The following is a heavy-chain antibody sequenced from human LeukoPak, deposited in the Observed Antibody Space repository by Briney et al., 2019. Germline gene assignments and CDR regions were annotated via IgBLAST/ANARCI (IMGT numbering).Heavy chain of an antibody. CDR1: GFTFSSYS. Sequence: GGSLRLSCAASGFTFSSYSMNWFRQAPGKGLQWVAFISSTSDDIYYADSVKGRFTISRDNAENSLYLQMNSLRAEDTAVYYCARDGLVVRALYWGQGTLVTVSS. J-gene: IGHJ4*02. D-gene: IGHD3-10*01. CDR2: ISSTSDDI. CDR3: ARDGLVVRALY. V-gene: IGHV3-21*01.